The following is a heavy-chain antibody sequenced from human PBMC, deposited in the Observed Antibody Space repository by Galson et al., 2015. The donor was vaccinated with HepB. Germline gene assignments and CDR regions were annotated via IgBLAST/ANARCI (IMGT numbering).Heavy chain of an antibody. CDR1: GGTFSSYA. V-gene: IGHV1-69*04. J-gene: IGHJ4*02. CDR3: ASPRDGSTLGPFDY. CDR2: IIPILGIA. Sequence: SVKVSCKASGGTFSSYAISWVRQAPGQGLEWMGRIIPILGIANYARKFQGRVTITADKSTSTAYMELSSLRSEDTAVYYCASPRDGSTLGPFDYWGQGTLVTVSS. D-gene: IGHD5-24*01.